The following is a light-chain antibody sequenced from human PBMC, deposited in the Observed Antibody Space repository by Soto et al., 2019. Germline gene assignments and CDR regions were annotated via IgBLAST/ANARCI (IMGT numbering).Light chain of an antibody. CDR1: QSVSSN. Sequence: EIVMTQSPATLYVSPGGRATRSCRASQSVSSNLAWYQQKPGQAPRLLIYGASSRATGIPARFSGSGSGTEFTLTISSLQSEDFAVYYCQQYNNWPPLTFGGGTKVEIK. V-gene: IGKV3-15*01. J-gene: IGKJ4*01. CDR3: QQYNNWPPLT. CDR2: GAS.